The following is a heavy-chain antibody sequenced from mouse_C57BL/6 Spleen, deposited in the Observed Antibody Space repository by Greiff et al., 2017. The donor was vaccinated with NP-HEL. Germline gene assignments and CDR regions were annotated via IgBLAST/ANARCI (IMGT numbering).Heavy chain of an antibody. CDR1: GFTFSSYA. CDR3: ARDQNYYSPFAY. V-gene: IGHV5-4*01. CDR2: ISDGGSYT. D-gene: IGHD2-12*01. Sequence: EVKLMESGGGLVKPGGSLKLSCAASGFTFSSYAMSWVRQTPEKRLEWVATISDGGSYTYYPDNVKGRFTISRDNAKNNLYLQMSHLKSEDTAMYYCARDQNYYSPFAYWGQGTLVTVSA. J-gene: IGHJ3*01.